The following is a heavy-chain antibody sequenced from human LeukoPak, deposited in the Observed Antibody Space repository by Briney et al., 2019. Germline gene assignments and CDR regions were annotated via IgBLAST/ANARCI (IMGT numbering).Heavy chain of an antibody. V-gene: IGHV7-4-1*02. Sequence: ASVKVSCKASGYSFSSHAMNWVRQAPGQGLEWMGWIDTNTGNPTYAQGFTGQFVFSLDTSVSTAYLQISGLKPEDTAVYYCARALDVVATSLSDYWGQGTLVTVSS. CDR1: GYSFSSHA. CDR2: IDTNTGNP. CDR3: ARALDVVATSLSDY. D-gene: IGHD5-12*01. J-gene: IGHJ4*02.